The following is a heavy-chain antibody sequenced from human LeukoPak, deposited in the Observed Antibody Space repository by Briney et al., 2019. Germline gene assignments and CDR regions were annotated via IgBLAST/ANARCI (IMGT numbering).Heavy chain of an antibody. D-gene: IGHD2-2*01. V-gene: IGHV1-2*02. J-gene: IGHJ5*02. CDR3: ARGGQDIVAVPAAINWFDP. CDR1: GYTFTSYY. CDR2: INPNSGGT. Sequence: ASVKVSCKASGYTFTSYYVHWVRQAPGQGLEWMGWINPNSGGTNYAQKFQGRVTMTRDTSISTAYMELNRLRSDDTAVYYCARGGQDIVAVPAAINWFDPWGQGTLVTVSS.